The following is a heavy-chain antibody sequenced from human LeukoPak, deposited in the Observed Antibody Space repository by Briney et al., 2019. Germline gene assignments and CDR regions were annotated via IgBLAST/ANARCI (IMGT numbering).Heavy chain of an antibody. V-gene: IGHV6-1*01. Sequence: SPTLSLTCAISADSVSSKSVSWNWIRQSPSGGLEYLGRTRYRSTWNTFYSSSVEGRITINADTSRNQVSLRLNSVTPEDTALYYCVRDFNWAFDYWGQGTLVTVSS. J-gene: IGHJ4*02. CDR1: ADSVSSKSVS. D-gene: IGHD7-27*01. CDR3: VRDFNWAFDY. CDR2: TRYRSTWNT.